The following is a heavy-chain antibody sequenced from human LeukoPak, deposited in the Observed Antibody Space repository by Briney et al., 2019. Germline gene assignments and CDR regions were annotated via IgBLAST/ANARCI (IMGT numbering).Heavy chain of an antibody. J-gene: IGHJ4*02. D-gene: IGHD3-16*02. V-gene: IGHV4-34*01. CDR2: INHSGST. Sequence: SETLSLTCAVYGGSFSGYYWSWIRQPPGKGLEWIGEINHSGSTNYNPSPKSRVTISVDRSKNRFSLKLSSVTAADTAVYYCARNYVWGSYRPFDYWGQGTLVTVSS. CDR1: GGSFSGYY. CDR3: ARNYVWGSYRPFDY.